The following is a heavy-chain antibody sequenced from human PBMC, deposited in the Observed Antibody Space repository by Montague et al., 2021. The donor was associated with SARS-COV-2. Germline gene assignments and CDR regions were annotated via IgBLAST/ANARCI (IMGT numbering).Heavy chain of an antibody. J-gene: IGHJ4*02. V-gene: IGHV4-34*01. D-gene: IGHD1-26*01. Sequence: SETLSLTCAVYGGSFSNKYWTWIRQPPGKGLEWIGEINHTGSTNYKPSLKRRVTISVDTSKNQFSLKVSSVTAADTAVYYCARGLMSGSYYLGLDYWGQGTLVTGSS. CDR3: ARGLMSGSYYLGLDY. CDR1: GGSFSNKY. CDR2: INHTGST.